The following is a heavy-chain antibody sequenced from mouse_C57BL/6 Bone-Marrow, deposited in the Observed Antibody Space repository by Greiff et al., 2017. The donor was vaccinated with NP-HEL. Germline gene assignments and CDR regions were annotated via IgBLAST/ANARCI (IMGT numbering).Heavy chain of an antibody. CDR2: IYPGDGDT. J-gene: IGHJ2*01. Sequence: VQLQQSGPELVKPGASVKISCKASGYAFSSSWMNWVKQRPGKGLEWIGRIYPGDGDTNYNGKFKGKATLTADKSSSTAYMQLSSLTSEDSAVYFCARSMVVANDYWGQGTTLTVSS. CDR3: ARSMVVANDY. D-gene: IGHD1-1*01. CDR1: GYAFSSSW. V-gene: IGHV1-82*01.